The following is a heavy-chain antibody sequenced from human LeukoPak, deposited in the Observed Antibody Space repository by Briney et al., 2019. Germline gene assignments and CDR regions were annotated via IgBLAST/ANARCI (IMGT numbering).Heavy chain of an antibody. V-gene: IGHV3-23*01. CDR3: AKDRAGSGSYYLSSFDY. CDR2: ISGSGGST. D-gene: IGHD1-26*01. J-gene: IGHJ4*02. CDR1: GFTFSSYA. Sequence: PGGSLRLSCAASGFTFSSYAMSWVRQAPGKGLEWVSAISGSGGSTYYADSVKGRFTISRDNSKNTLYLQMNSLRAEDTAVYYCAKDRAGSGSYYLSSFDYWGQGTLVTVSS.